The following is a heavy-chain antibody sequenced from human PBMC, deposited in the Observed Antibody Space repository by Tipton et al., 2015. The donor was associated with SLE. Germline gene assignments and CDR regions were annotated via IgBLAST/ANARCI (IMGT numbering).Heavy chain of an antibody. CDR3: AKGVGVVIIRGWYFDL. Sequence: LRLSCAVSGGSISSGGYSWSWIRQPPGKGLEWIGYIYHSGSTYYNPSLKSRVTISVDRSKNQFSLKLSSVTAADTAVYYCAKGVGVVIIRGWYFDLWGRGTLVTVSS. J-gene: IGHJ2*01. CDR1: GGSISSGGYS. V-gene: IGHV4-30-2*01. CDR2: IYHSGST. D-gene: IGHD3-3*01.